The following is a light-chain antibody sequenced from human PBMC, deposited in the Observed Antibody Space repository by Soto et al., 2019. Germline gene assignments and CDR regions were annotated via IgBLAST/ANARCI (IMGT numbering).Light chain of an antibody. CDR3: QQRNDWRRGT. Sequence: EIVLTQSPGTLSLSPGERATLSCRASQTVSSSLAWYQQKPGQAPRLLIYEVSNRATGIPARFSGSGSGADFTLTISSLEPEDFAVYYCQQRNDWRRGTFGQGTRLEIK. CDR2: EVS. CDR1: QTVSSS. J-gene: IGKJ5*01. V-gene: IGKV3-11*01.